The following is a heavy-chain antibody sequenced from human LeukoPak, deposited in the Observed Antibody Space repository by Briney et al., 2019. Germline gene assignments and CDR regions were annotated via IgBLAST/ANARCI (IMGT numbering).Heavy chain of an antibody. Sequence: PGGSLRLSCAASGFTFSNNAMSWVRQAPGKGLEWVSGISGSGSSTYYADSVKGRFTISRDNLKNTLYLQMTSLTAEDTAVYYCARDRGAYCGGDCYLGFDYWGRGTLVTVSS. J-gene: IGHJ4*01. CDR1: GFTFSNNA. CDR3: ARDRGAYCGGDCYLGFDY. CDR2: ISGSGSST. D-gene: IGHD2-21*02. V-gene: IGHV3-23*01.